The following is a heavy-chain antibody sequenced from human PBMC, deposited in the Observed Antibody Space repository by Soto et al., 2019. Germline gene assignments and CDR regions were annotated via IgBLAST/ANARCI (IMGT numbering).Heavy chain of an antibody. D-gene: IGHD6-13*01. J-gene: IGHJ4*02. Sequence: EVQLLESGGDLVQPGGSLRLSCVVSGFTFSNFAMSWVRQAPGKGPEWVAAIGGSGGYIFYADSVKGRFTISRDDSKSTLYLQMNSLRAEDTAVYYCAKDPVFFHSGSVYYYFDNWGQGTLVTVSS. CDR1: GFTFSNFA. V-gene: IGHV3-23*01. CDR3: AKDPVFFHSGSVYYYFDN. CDR2: IGGSGGYI.